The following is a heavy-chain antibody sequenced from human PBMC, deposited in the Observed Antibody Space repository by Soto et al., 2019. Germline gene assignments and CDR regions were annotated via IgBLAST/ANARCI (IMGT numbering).Heavy chain of an antibody. CDR3: ARIGYSSSPGRGYYYYGMDV. D-gene: IGHD6-13*01. Sequence: GESLKISCKGSGYSFTSYWISWVRQMPGKGLEWMGRIDPGDSYTNYSPSFQGHVTISADKSISTAYLQWSSLKASDTAMYYCARIGYSSSPGRGYYYYGMDVWGQGTTVTVSS. CDR1: GYSFTSYW. V-gene: IGHV5-10-1*01. CDR2: IDPGDSYT. J-gene: IGHJ6*02.